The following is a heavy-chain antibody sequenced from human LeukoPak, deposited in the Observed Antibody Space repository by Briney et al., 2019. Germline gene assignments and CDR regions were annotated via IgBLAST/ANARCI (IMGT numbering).Heavy chain of an antibody. CDR2: INHSGTT. CDR1: GASFSGSH. D-gene: IGHD3-22*01. J-gene: IGHJ3*02. V-gene: IGHV4-34*01. CDR3: ARDWYYYDSTSLARRAFDI. Sequence: SETLSLTCAVYGASFSGSHWSWIRQPPGKGLEWIGDINHSGTTNYNPSLKSRDTISVDTSKNQFSLKLTSVTAADTAVYYCARDWYYYDSTSLARRAFDIWGQGTMVTVSS.